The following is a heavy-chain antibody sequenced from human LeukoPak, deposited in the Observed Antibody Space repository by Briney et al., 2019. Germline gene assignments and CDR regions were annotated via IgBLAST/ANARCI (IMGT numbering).Heavy chain of an antibody. V-gene: IGHV4-34*01. CDR2: INHSGST. CDR1: GGSFSGYY. J-gene: IGHJ4*02. D-gene: IGHD4-17*01. Sequence: SETPSLTCAVYGGSFSGYYWSWIRQPPGKGLEWIGEINHSGSTNYNPSLKSRVTISVDTSKNQFSLKLSSVTAADTAVYYCARMTTVKYFDYWGQGTLVTVSS. CDR3: ARMTTVKYFDY.